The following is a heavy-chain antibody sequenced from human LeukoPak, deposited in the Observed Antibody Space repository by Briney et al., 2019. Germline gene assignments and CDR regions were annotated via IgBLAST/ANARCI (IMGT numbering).Heavy chain of an antibody. CDR3: AKWLGDDYGDYRGMDV. Sequence: GGSLRLSCAASGFSFSSYAVTWLRQAPGKGLEWGSAISGSGGSTYYADSVKGRFTISRDNSKNTLYLQMNSLRAEDTAVYYCAKWLGDDYGDYRGMDVWGQGTTVTVSS. V-gene: IGHV3-23*01. D-gene: IGHD4-17*01. CDR1: GFSFSSYA. CDR2: ISGSGGST. J-gene: IGHJ6*02.